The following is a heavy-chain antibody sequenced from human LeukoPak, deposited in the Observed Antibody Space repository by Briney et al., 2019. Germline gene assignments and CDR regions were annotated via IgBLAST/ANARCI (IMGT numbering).Heavy chain of an antibody. CDR1: GITFNTYW. D-gene: IGHD2-15*01. CDR3: VRDLGYCSSGSCCVPGF. Sequence: GGSLRLSCAASGITFNTYWMHWVRQAPGKGLVWVSRINADGSIRSHADSVKGRFTISRDNAKDTLYLQMNNLRPEDTAVNYCVRDLGYCSSGSCCVPGFWGQGTLVTVSS. CDR2: INADGSIR. J-gene: IGHJ4*02. V-gene: IGHV3-74*01.